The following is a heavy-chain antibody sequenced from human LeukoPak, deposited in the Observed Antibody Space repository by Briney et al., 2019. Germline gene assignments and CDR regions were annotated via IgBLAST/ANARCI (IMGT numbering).Heavy chain of an antibody. J-gene: IGHJ4*02. CDR3: ARELGYCSSTSCRLPDY. D-gene: IGHD2-2*01. Sequence: GASVKVSCKASGYTFTGYYMHWVRQAPGQGLEWMGWINPNSGGTNYAQKFQGRVTMTRDTFISTAYMELSRLRSDDTAVYYCARELGYCSSTSCRLPDYWGQGTLVTVSS. CDR1: GYTFTGYY. CDR2: INPNSGGT. V-gene: IGHV1-2*02.